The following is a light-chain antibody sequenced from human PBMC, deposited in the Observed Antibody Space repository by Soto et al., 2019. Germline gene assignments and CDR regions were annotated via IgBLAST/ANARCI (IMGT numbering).Light chain of an antibody. Sequence: EVAMTQSPATLSVSPGERATLSCRASRSVSSNLAWYQQKLGQAPRLLIYGASTRAPGIPDRFSAGGSGTEFTLTISSLQPEDFAVYYCQQYYNWPRTFGQGTKVDIK. CDR3: QQYYNWPRT. CDR1: RSVSSN. V-gene: IGKV3-15*01. J-gene: IGKJ1*01. CDR2: GAS.